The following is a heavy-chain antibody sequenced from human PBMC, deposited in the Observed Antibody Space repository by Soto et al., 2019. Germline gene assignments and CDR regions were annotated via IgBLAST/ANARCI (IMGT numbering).Heavy chain of an antibody. CDR2: IYYRGST. D-gene: IGHD5-18*01. CDR1: GGSITSGGYS. Sequence: QVQLQESGSGLVKPSQTLSLTCAVSGGSITSGGYSWSWIRQPPGKGLEWIGTIYYRGSTYYTSSLKSRVTIPLDLSKHQFSLDLASVTAADTAVYYCVRVAGYGWYDAWGQGALVTVSS. J-gene: IGHJ5*02. CDR3: VRVAGYGWYDA. V-gene: IGHV4-30-2*01.